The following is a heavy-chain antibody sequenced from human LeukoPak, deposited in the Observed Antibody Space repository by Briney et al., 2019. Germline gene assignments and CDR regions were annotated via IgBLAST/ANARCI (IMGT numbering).Heavy chain of an antibody. V-gene: IGHV3-48*03. J-gene: IGHJ4*02. CDR2: ISSSGSTI. CDR3: ARGRRGYSEEY. D-gene: IGHD5-18*01. CDR1: GFTFSSYE. Sequence: GGSLRLSCAASGFTFSSYEMNWVRQAPGKGLEWVSYISSSGSTIYYADSVKGRSTISGDNAKNSLYLQMNSLRVEDTAVYYCARGRRGYSEEYWGQGTLVTVSS.